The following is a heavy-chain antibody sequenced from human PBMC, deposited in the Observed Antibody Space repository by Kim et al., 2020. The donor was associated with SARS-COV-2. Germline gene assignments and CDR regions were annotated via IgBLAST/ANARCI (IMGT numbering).Heavy chain of an antibody. CDR3: ARVARITMVRGPPSWFDP. J-gene: IGHJ5*02. CDR1: GGSISSSSYY. D-gene: IGHD3-10*01. CDR2: IYYSGST. Sequence: SETLSLTCTVSGGSISSSSYYWGWIRQPPGKGLEWIGSIYYSGSTYYNPSLKSRVTISVDTSKNQFSLKLSSVTAADTAVYYCARVARITMVRGPPSWFDPWGQGTLVTVSS. V-gene: IGHV4-39*07.